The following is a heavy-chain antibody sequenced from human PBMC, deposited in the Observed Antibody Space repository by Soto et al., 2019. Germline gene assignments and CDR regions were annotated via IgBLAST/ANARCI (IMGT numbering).Heavy chain of an antibody. CDR1: GFTFSSYA. J-gene: IGHJ4*02. D-gene: IGHD3-3*01. V-gene: IGHV3-23*01. CDR2: ISGSGGST. Sequence: EVQLLESGGGLVQPGGSLRLSCAASGFTFSSYAMSWVRQAPGKGLEWVSAISGSGGSTYYADSVKGRFTISRDNSKNTLYLQMNSLRAEDTVVYYCARITYYDFWSGYWGTYYFDYWGQGTLVTVSS. CDR3: ARITYYDFWSGYWGTYYFDY.